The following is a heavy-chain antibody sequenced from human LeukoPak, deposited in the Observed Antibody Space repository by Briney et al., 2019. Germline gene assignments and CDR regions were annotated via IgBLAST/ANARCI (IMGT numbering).Heavy chain of an antibody. J-gene: IGHJ4*02. Sequence: SETLSLTCTVSGGSISSYYWNWIRQPAGKGLEWIGRIYNRGGTNYNPSLKSRVTMSVDTSKNQFSLKLTSVTAADTAVYYCARVDDRNYYYYFDYWGQGTLVTVSS. V-gene: IGHV4-4*07. CDR3: ARVDDRNYYYYFDY. CDR2: IYNRGGT. D-gene: IGHD3-22*01. CDR1: GGSISSYY.